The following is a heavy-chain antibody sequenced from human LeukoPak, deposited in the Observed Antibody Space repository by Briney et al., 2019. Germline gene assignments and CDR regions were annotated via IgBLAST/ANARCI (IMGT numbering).Heavy chain of an antibody. CDR1: GGSVNSGTYY. Sequence: SETLSLTCTVSGGSVNSGTYYWSCIRPPPGKGLEWIGYISYSGSTNYNPSLESRVTISVDTYKNQFSLTLSSVSAADTAVYYCARGGRWLQFNYWGQGTLVTVSS. J-gene: IGHJ4*02. D-gene: IGHD5-24*01. CDR3: ARGGRWLQFNY. CDR2: ISYSGST. V-gene: IGHV4-61*01.